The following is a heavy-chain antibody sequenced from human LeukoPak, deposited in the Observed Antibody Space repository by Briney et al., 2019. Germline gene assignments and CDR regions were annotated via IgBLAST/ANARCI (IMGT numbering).Heavy chain of an antibody. Sequence: GESLKISCKGSGYSFTSYWISWVRQMPGKGLAWMGRIDPSDSYTNYSPSFQGHVTISVDKSISTAYLQWRSLKASDTAMYYCARRLQRHFDYWGQGTLVTVSS. J-gene: IGHJ4*02. D-gene: IGHD2-15*01. CDR3: ARRLQRHFDY. CDR2: IDPSDSYT. V-gene: IGHV5-10-1*01. CDR1: GYSFTSYW.